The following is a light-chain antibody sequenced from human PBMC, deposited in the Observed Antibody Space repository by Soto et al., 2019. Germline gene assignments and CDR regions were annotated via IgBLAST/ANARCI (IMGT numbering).Light chain of an antibody. J-gene: IGKJ4*01. CDR1: QSVFYSSNNKNY. V-gene: IGKV4-1*01. CDR2: WAS. CDR3: QQYYTTPLT. Sequence: DIVMTQSPDSLAVSLGERATINCKSSQSVFYSSNNKNYLAWYQQKPGQPPKLLIYWASTRESGVPDRFSGSESGTDFTLTISSLQAEDVAVYYCQQYYTTPLTFGGGTRVEIK.